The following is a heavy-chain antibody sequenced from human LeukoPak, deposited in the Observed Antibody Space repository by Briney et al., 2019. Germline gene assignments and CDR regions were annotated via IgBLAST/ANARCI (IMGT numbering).Heavy chain of an antibody. CDR2: IKQDGSAK. J-gene: IGHJ4*02. CDR1: GFTFSSYW. Sequence: PGGSLRLSCAASGFTFSSYWMSWVRQAPGKGLEWVANIKQDGSAKYYVDSVKGRFTISRDNAKNSLYLQMNSLRAEDTAVYYCARSRGSIAARPTLFDYWGQGTLVTVSS. CDR3: ARSRGSIAARPTLFDY. V-gene: IGHV3-7*01. D-gene: IGHD6-6*01.